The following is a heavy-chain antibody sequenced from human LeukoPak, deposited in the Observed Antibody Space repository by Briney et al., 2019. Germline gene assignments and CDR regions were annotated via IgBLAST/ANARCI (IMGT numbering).Heavy chain of an antibody. CDR3: AGWPRYYYDSSGNYPY. CDR2: ISSSSSTI. J-gene: IGHJ4*02. Sequence: GGSLRLSCAASGFTFSSYSMNWVRQAPGKGLEWVSYISSSSSTIYYADSVKGRSTISRDNAKNSLYLQMNSLRAEDTAVYYCAGWPRYYYDSSGNYPYWGQGTLVTVSS. V-gene: IGHV3-48*04. CDR1: GFTFSSYS. D-gene: IGHD3-22*01.